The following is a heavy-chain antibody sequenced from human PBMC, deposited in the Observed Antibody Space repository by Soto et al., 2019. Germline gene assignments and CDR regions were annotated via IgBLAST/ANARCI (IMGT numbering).Heavy chain of an antibody. D-gene: IGHD6-13*01. CDR1: GGSFSGYY. CDR2: INHSGST. Sequence: QVQLQQWGAGLLKPSETLSLTCAVYGGSFSGYYWGWIRQPPGKGLEWIGEINHSGSTNYNPSLMRRVTISVDTSTNQFALKLSSVTAADTAVYYCARGRPKYGIAAAGNWFEPWGQGTLVTVSS. V-gene: IGHV4-34*01. J-gene: IGHJ5*02. CDR3: ARGRPKYGIAAAGNWFEP.